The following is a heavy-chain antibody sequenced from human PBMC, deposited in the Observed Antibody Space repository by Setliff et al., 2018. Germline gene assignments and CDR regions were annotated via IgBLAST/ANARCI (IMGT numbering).Heavy chain of an antibody. CDR2: LSASGVST. CDR3: AKAESSTAASTPIDY. J-gene: IGHJ4*02. V-gene: IGHV3-23*01. Sequence: GGSLRLSCAASGFTFNTHAMHWVRQAPGKGLEWVASLSASGVSTYYADSVKGQFTISRDNSNNILYLQMNNLRAEDTALYYCAKAESSTAASTPIDYWGRGILVTVSS. CDR1: GFTFNTHA. D-gene: IGHD2-2*01.